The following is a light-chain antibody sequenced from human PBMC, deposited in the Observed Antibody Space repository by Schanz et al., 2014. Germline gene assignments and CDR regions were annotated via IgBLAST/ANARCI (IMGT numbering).Light chain of an antibody. CDR1: SSDVGAYNF. CDR2: EDT. J-gene: IGLJ2*01. V-gene: IGLV2-23*01. Sequence: QSALTQPASVYGSPGQSITISCTGTSSDVGAYNFVSWYQHHPGKAPKLMIYEDTKRPSGVSSRFSGSKSGNTASLTISRLQAEDEADYSCSSYALNTTFVIFGGGTKLTVL. CDR3: SSYALNTTFVI.